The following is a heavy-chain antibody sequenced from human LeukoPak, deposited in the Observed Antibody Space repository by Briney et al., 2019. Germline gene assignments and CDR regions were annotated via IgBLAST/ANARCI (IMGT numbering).Heavy chain of an antibody. V-gene: IGHV3-74*01. CDR2: IDSAGTSA. J-gene: IGHJ3*02. D-gene: IGHD5-12*01. Sequence: PGGSLRLSCAASGFTFSNYWMHWVRQAPGKGLAWVSRIDSAGTSAIYGDSVKGRFIISRDNVKNTLYLQMNSLRAEDTAVYYCARGGYYSFDIWGQGTMVTVSS. CDR1: GFTFSNYW. CDR3: ARGGYYSFDI.